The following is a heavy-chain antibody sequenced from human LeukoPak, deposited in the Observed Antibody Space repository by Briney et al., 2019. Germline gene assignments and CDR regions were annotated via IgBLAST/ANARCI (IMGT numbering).Heavy chain of an antibody. CDR1: GGTFSSYA. V-gene: IGHV1-69*01. CDR2: IIPIFGTA. D-gene: IGHD5-12*01. J-gene: IGHJ4*02. CDR3: ARPRGYSGYESPFDY. Sequence: SVTVSCKASGGTFSSYAISWVRQAPGQGLEWMGGIIPIFGTANYAQKFQGRVTIPADESTSTAYMELSSLRSEDTAVYYCARPRGYSGYESPFDYWGQGTLVTVSS.